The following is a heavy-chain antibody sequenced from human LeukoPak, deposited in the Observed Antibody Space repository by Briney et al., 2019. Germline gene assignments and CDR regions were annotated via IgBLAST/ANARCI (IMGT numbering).Heavy chain of an antibody. CDR2: IIPIFGTA. CDR1: GGTFSSYA. J-gene: IGHJ3*02. CDR3: ARDLTYYYDSSGYYWDAFDI. Sequence: SVKVSCRASGGTFSSYAISWVRQAPGQGLEWMGGIIPIFGTANYAQKFQGRVTITADESTSTAYMELSSLRSEDTAVYYCARDLTYYYDSSGYYWDAFDIWGQGTMVTVSS. D-gene: IGHD3-22*01. V-gene: IGHV1-69*01.